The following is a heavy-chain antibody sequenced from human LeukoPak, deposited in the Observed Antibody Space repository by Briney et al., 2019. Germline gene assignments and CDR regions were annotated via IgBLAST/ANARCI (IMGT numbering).Heavy chain of an antibody. CDR2: IYPGDSDT. J-gene: IGHJ5*02. D-gene: IGHD3-22*01. Sequence: GESLKISCKGSGYSFTSYWIGWVRQMPGKGLEWMGIIYPGDSDTRYSPSFQGQVTISADKSISTAYLQWSSLKASDTALYYCAGTFLSSGYYWRFDPWGQGTLVTVSS. CDR3: AGTFLSSGYYWRFDP. CDR1: GYSFTSYW. V-gene: IGHV5-51*01.